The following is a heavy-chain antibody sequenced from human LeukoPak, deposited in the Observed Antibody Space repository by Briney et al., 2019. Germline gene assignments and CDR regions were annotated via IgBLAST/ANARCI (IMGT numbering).Heavy chain of an antibody. V-gene: IGHV3-11*01. CDR3: ARFGIGENLERTAVPFDY. CDR1: GFTFTDYF. CDR2: ISISGSTI. Sequence: GGSLRLSCAASGFTFTDYFMNWIRQAPGKGLEWVSSISISGSTIYYADSVKGRFTISRDNAKNSLYLQMNSLRAEDTAVYYCARFGIGENLERTAVPFDYWGQGTLVTVSS. D-gene: IGHD1-1*01. J-gene: IGHJ4*02.